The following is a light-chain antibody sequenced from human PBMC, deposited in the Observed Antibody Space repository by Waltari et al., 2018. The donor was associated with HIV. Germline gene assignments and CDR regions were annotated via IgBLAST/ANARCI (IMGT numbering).Light chain of an antibody. CDR2: GAS. V-gene: IGKV3-20*01. CDR1: QSLSSTS. J-gene: IGKJ2*01. Sequence: EVVLKQSPGTLSLSPGERATLSCTASQSLSSTSLAWYQQNPGQAPTLLIYGASNRVAGISDRFSGSGSGTYFTLTISRLEPEDFAVYYCQQYGFSSYTFGQGTKLEIK. CDR3: QQYGFSSYT.